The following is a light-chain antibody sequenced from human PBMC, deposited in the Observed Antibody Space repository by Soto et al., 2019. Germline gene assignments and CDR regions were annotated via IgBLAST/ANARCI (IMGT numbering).Light chain of an antibody. CDR2: DAS. Sequence: EIVLTHSPGTLSLSPGERATLSCRASQSVSSSYLAWYQQKPGQPPRLLIYDASTRATGIPARFSGSGSGTDFTLTISGLEPEDFVVYYCQQRSNSITFGQGTRLEIK. V-gene: IGKV3D-20*02. CDR1: QSVSSSY. CDR3: QQRSNSIT. J-gene: IGKJ5*01.